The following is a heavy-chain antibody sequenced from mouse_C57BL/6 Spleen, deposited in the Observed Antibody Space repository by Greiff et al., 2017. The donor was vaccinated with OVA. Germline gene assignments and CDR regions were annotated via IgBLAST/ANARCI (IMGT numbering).Heavy chain of an antibody. J-gene: IGHJ2*01. Sequence: QVQLQQSGAELVRPGASVTLSCKASGYTFTDYEMHWVKQTPVHGLEWIGAIDPETGGTAYNQKFKGKAILTADKSSITAYMELRILTSEYSSVSYCTRALISSVVAYYFDYWGQGTTLTVSS. CDR1: GYTFTDYE. CDR2: IDPETGGT. CDR3: TRALISSVVAYYFDY. V-gene: IGHV1-15*01. D-gene: IGHD1-1*01.